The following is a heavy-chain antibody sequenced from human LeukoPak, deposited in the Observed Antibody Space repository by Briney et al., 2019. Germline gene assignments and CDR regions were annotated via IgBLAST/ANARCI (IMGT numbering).Heavy chain of an antibody. J-gene: IGHJ4*02. V-gene: IGHV5-51*01. CDR2: IYPGDSDT. Sequence: GESLKISCKGYGYTFTNYWIGWLRQMPGKGLEWMGIIYPGDSDTRYSPSFQGQVTISADKSISTAYLQWSSLKASDTAMYYCASLAGYSNSWHPNYLDYWGQGTLVTVSS. CDR3: ASLAGYSNSWHPNYLDY. CDR1: GYTFTNYW. D-gene: IGHD6-13*01.